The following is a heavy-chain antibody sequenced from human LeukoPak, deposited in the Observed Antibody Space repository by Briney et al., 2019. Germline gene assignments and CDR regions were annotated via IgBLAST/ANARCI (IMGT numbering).Heavy chain of an antibody. Sequence: PGGSLRLSCAASGFTFSSYWMSWVRQAPGKGLEWVTNIKQDGSEKYYVDSVRGRFTISRDNAKNSLYLQMNSLRAEDTAVYYCAKDSQEMDTAMVRSIFDYWGQGTLVTVSS. CDR1: GFTFSSYW. CDR3: AKDSQEMDTAMVRSIFDY. CDR2: IKQDGSEK. J-gene: IGHJ4*02. V-gene: IGHV3-7*01. D-gene: IGHD5-18*01.